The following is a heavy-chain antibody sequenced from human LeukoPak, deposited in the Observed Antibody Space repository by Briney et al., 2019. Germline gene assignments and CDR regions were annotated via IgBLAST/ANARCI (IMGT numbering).Heavy chain of an antibody. J-gene: IGHJ4*02. CDR1: GFSFSTYW. V-gene: IGHV3-7*01. Sequence: SGGSLRLSCAASGFSFSTYWMNWVRQPPGKGLEWVANIRGDGSEKYYVDSVKGRFTISRDNAKNSLYLQMNSLRAEDTAVYYCARDPSRGYSYGYGDSWGQGSLVIVSS. D-gene: IGHD5-18*01. CDR3: ARDPSRGYSYGYGDS. CDR2: IRGDGSEK.